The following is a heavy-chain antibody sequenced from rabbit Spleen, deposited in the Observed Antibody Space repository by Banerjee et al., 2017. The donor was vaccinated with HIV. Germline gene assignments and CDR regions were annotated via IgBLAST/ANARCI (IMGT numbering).Heavy chain of an antibody. D-gene: IGHD1-1*01. Sequence: QSLEESGGGLVKPEASLTLTCKASGFSFNSGYDMCWVRQAPGKGLEWIACIDAGSSGFTYFASWAKGRFTVSKTSSTTVTLHMTSLTAADTATYFCARDTSSSFSSYGMDLWGPGTLVTVS. V-gene: IGHV1S40*01. CDR3: ARDTSSSFSSYGMDL. CDR2: IDAGSSGFT. J-gene: IGHJ6*01. CDR1: GFSFNSGYD.